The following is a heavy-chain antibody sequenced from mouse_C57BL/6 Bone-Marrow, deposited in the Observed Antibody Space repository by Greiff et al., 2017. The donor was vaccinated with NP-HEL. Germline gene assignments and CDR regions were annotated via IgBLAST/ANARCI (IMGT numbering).Heavy chain of an antibody. Sequence: QVQLQQSGPELVKPGASVKISCKASGYAFSSSWMNWVKQRPGKGLEWIGRIYPGDGDTNYNGKFKGKATLTADKSSSTAYMQLSSLTSEDSAVYFCARSGYDPAWFAYWGQGTLVTVSA. V-gene: IGHV1-82*01. J-gene: IGHJ3*01. CDR1: GYAFSSSW. D-gene: IGHD2-10*02. CDR2: IYPGDGDT. CDR3: ARSGYDPAWFAY.